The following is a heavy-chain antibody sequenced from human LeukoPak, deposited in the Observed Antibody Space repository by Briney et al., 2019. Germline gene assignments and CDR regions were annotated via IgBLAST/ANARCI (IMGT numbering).Heavy chain of an antibody. J-gene: IGHJ3*01. D-gene: IGHD4-17*01. CDR1: AFFFWKFV. CDR2: ITANGGYT. V-gene: IGHV3-23*01. Sequence: GGCPRPSCGAFAFFFWKFVFILGHRAPGEGAEGVSAITANGGYTLYADAVKGRFTVSRDNSKNTLYLQINSLRPEDTAMYYCAKDPNGDYIGAFDFWGQGTMVTVSS. CDR3: AKDPNGDYIGAFDF.